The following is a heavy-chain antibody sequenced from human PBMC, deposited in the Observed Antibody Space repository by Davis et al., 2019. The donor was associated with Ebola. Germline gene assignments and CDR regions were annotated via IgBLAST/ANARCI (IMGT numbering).Heavy chain of an antibody. Sequence: ASVKVSCKASGYTFTSYGISWVRQAPGQGLEWMGWISAYNGNTNYAQKLQGRVTMTTDTSTSTAYMELSRLRSDDTAVYYCAKSTSWYYYMDVWGKGTTVTVSS. J-gene: IGHJ6*03. D-gene: IGHD2-2*01. CDR1: GYTFTSYG. CDR2: ISAYNGNT. V-gene: IGHV1-18*01. CDR3: AKSTSWYYYMDV.